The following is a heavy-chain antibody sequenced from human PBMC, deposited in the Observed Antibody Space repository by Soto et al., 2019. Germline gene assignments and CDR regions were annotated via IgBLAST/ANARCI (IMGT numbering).Heavy chain of an antibody. CDR3: ARDAVAMDY. J-gene: IGHJ4*02. D-gene: IGHD6-19*01. V-gene: IGHV3-30-3*01. CDR2: ISYDGSSK. CDR1: EFTISSYA. Sequence: WGSLRLSCAASEFTISSYAMHWVRQAPGKGLEWVAVISYDGSSKYNTDSVKGPFTISRDNSKNTVYLQMHSLTVDDTAVYYCARDAVAMDYWGQGTLVTVSS.